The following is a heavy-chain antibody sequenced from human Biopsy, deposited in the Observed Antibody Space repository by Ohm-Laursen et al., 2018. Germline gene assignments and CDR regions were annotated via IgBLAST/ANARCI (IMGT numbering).Heavy chain of an antibody. CDR3: ARVAGGYAYYYGMDV. Sequence: SETLSLTCAVSGYSVTNDYYWGWIRQPPGKGLEWIGNIYYDGITYYNPSPKSRVAMPVDTSKNQFSLRLTSVTAAYTAVYYCARVAGGYAYYYGMDVWGQGTTVIVSS. V-gene: IGHV4-38-2*01. CDR1: GYSVTNDYY. CDR2: IYYDGIT. J-gene: IGHJ6*02. D-gene: IGHD5-12*01.